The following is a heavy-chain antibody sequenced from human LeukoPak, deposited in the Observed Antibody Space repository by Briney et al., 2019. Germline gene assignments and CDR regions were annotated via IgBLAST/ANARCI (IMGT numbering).Heavy chain of an antibody. Sequence: KTSETLSLTCTVSGGSISSSSYYRGWIRQPPGKGLEWIGSIYYSGSTYYNPSLKSRVTISVDTSKNQFSLKLSSVTAADTAVYYCARRGIVGATRVKWFDPWGQRTLVTVSS. V-gene: IGHV4-39*01. CDR3: ARRGIVGATRVKWFDP. CDR2: IYYSGST. CDR1: GGSISSSSYY. D-gene: IGHD1-26*01. J-gene: IGHJ5*02.